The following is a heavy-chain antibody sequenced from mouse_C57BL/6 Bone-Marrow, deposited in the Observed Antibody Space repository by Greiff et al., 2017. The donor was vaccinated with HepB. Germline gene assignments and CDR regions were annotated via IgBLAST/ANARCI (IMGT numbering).Heavy chain of an antibody. J-gene: IGHJ1*03. CDR2: INPNNGGT. Sequence: EVMLVESGPELVKPGASVKIPCKASGYTFTDYNMDWVKQSHGKSLEWIGAINPNNGGTNYNQKFKGKATLTVDKSSSTAYMELRSLTSEDTAVYYCAKANWEWYFDVWGTGTTVTVSS. CDR1: GYTFTDYN. CDR3: AKANWEWYFDV. D-gene: IGHD4-1*01. V-gene: IGHV1-18*01.